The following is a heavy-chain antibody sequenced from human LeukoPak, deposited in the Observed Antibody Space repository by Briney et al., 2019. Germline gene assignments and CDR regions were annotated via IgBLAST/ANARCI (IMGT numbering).Heavy chain of an antibody. CDR3: ARGTGTDYQYNWFDP. CDR2: THYSGST. Sequence: SETLSLTCTVSGGSISSYYWSWIRQPPGKGLEWIAYTHYSGSTNYNPSLKSRVTISIDTSKNQFSLKLSSVTAADTAVYYCARGTGTDYQYNWFDPWGQGTLVTVSS. CDR1: GGSISSYY. D-gene: IGHD1-7*01. V-gene: IGHV4-59*01. J-gene: IGHJ5*02.